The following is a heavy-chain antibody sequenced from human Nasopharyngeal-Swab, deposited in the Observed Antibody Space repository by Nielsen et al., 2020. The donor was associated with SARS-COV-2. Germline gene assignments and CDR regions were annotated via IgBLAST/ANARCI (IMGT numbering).Heavy chain of an antibody. CDR2: IYPGDSDT. D-gene: IGHD3-16*02. J-gene: IGHJ5*02. V-gene: IGHV5-51*01. CDR3: ARRGYDYVWGSYRPESWFDP. Sequence: GESLKISCKGSGYSFTSYWIGWVRQMPGKGLEWMGIIYPGDSDTRYSPSFQGQVTISADKSISTAYLQWSSLKASDTAMYYCARRGYDYVWGSYRPESWFDPCGQGTLVTVSS. CDR1: GYSFTSYW.